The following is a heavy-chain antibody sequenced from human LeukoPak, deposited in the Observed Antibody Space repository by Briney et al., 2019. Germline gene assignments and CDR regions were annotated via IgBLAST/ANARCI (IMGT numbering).Heavy chain of an antibody. CDR1: GYSFTSNW. CDR2: IFPGDSDT. J-gene: IGHJ6*02. V-gene: IGHV5-51*01. CDR3: AKEGTTVVRRGYGMDV. D-gene: IGHD4-23*01. Sequence: GEAPKIYLKGSGYSFTSNWIAWVRQVPGKGMEWMGIIFPGDSDTRYSPSFQGQVTISASKSISTTYLQWSSLKASDTAMYYCAKEGTTVVRRGYGMDVWGQGTSVTVSS.